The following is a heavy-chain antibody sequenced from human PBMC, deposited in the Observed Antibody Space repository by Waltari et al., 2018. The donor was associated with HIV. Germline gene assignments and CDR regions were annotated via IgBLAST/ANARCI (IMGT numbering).Heavy chain of an antibody. D-gene: IGHD3-22*01. CDR2: ISWNNAQ. CDR1: GFSLRSRGLG. Sequence: QITLKESGPTLVKPTQTLTLTCTLSGFSLRSRGLGVGWLRQPPGKALGCLALISWNNAQRYSPSLNNSLFITTDTSKAQVGLTMTNLDPVDTATYYCARESFYDSSGHYIKTFDYWGQGTLVTVSS. CDR3: ARESFYDSSGHYIKTFDY. J-gene: IGHJ4*02. V-gene: IGHV2-5*01.